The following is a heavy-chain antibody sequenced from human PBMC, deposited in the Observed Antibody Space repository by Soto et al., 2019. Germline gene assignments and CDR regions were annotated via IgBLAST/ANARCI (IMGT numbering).Heavy chain of an antibody. J-gene: IGHJ5*02. V-gene: IGHV1-2*04. CDR2: INPNSGGT. D-gene: IGHD6-19*01. CDR3: ARVGYGSGFDWFDP. CDR1: GYTFTGYY. Sequence: ASVKVSCKASGYTFTGYYMHWVRQAPGQGLEWMGWINPNSGGTNYAQKFQGWVTMTRDTSISTAYMELSRLRSDDTAVYYCARVGYGSGFDWFDPWGQGTLVTVSS.